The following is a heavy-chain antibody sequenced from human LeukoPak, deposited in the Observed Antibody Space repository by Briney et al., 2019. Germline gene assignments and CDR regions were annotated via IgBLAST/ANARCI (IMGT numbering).Heavy chain of an antibody. V-gene: IGHV3-23*01. CDR3: AKDQGIAVAGILDY. J-gene: IGHJ4*02. CDR2: ISGSGGST. Sequence: GSLRLSCAASGFTFSSYAMSWVRQAPGKGLEWVSAISGSGGSTYYADPVKGRFTISRDNSKNTLYLQMNSLRAEDTAVYYCAKDQGIAVAGILDYWGQGTLVTVSS. CDR1: GFTFSSYA. D-gene: IGHD6-19*01.